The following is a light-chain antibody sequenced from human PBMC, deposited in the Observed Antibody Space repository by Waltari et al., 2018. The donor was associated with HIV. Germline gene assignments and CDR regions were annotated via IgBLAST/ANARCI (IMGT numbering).Light chain of an antibody. Sequence: SYELTQPPSVSVSPGQTARITCSGDALPKQYVYWYQQKPGQAPVLVTYKDNERPSGIPERFSGSSSGTTVTLTISGVQAEDEADYYCQSADSSGYVFGTGTKVTVL. J-gene: IGLJ1*01. CDR2: KDN. CDR1: ALPKQY. V-gene: IGLV3-25*03. CDR3: QSADSSGYV.